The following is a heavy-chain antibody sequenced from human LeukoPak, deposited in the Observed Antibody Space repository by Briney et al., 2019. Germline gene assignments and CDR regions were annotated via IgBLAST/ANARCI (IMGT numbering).Heavy chain of an antibody. J-gene: IGHJ3*02. CDR2: IKQDGSEK. CDR3: AKDSSSWPNDAFDI. CDR1: GFTFSSYW. Sequence: GGSLRLSCAASGFTFSSYWMSWVRQAPGKGLEWVANIKQDGSEKYYVDSVKGRFTISRDNSKDTLYLQMNSLRAEDTAVYYCAKDSSSWPNDAFDIWGQGTMVTVSS. D-gene: IGHD6-13*01. V-gene: IGHV3-7*03.